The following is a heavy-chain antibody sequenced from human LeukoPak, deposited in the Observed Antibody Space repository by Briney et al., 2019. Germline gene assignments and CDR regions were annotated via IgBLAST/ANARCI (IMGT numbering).Heavy chain of an antibody. CDR2: ISSSSSTI. J-gene: IGHJ4*02. V-gene: IGHV3-48*01. D-gene: IGHD6-19*01. Sequence: PGGSLRLSCAASGFTFSSYSMNWVRQAPGKGLEWVSYISSSSSTIYYADSVKGRFTISRDNSKNTLYLQMNSLRAEDTAVYYCAKDPGYSSGWYTGFGDYWGQGTLVTVSS. CDR1: GFTFSSYS. CDR3: AKDPGYSSGWYTGFGDY.